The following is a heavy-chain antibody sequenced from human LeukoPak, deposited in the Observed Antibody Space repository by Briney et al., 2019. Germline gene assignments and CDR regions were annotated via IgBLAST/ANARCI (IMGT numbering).Heavy chain of an antibody. D-gene: IGHD1-7*01. J-gene: IGHJ4*02. V-gene: IGHV3-21*01. Sequence: GGSLRLSCAASGFTFSSYSMNWVRQAPGKGLEWVSSISSSSYIYYADSVKGRFTISRDNAKNSLYLQMNSLRAGDTAVYYCARDELDYWGQGTLVTVSS. CDR1: GFTFSSYS. CDR3: ARDELDY. CDR2: ISSSSYI.